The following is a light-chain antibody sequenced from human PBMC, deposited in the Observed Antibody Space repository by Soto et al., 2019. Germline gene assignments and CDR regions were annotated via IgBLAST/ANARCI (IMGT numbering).Light chain of an antibody. CDR2: LNSDGTH. J-gene: IGLJ2*01. V-gene: IGLV4-69*01. Sequence: QSVLTQSPSASASLGASVKLTCTLTSGHRNYAIAWHQQQPEKGPRYLMKLNSDGTHTKGDGIPDRFSGSSSGADRYLTISSLQSEDEADYYCQTWDTGIQVFGGGTKLTVL. CDR3: QTWDTGIQV. CDR1: SGHRNYA.